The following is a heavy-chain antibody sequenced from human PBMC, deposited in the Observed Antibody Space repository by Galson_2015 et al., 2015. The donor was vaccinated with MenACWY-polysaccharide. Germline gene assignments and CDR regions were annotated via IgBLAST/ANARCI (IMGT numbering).Heavy chain of an antibody. V-gene: IGHV3-13*04. D-gene: IGHD5-12*01. CDR2: IGTASDT. J-gene: IGHJ4*02. Sequence: SLRLSCAASGFTFSSYDMHWVRQPTGKGLEWVSAIGTASDTYYPGSVKGRFTISRENAKNSLYLQMNSLRAGDTAIYYCVRDSRGGIGYHYWGQGTLVTVSS. CDR1: GFTFSSYD. CDR3: VRDSRGGIGYHY.